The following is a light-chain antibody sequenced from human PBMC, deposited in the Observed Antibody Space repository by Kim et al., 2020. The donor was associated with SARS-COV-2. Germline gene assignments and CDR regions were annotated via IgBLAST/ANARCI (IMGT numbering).Light chain of an antibody. V-gene: IGLV1-40*01. CDR2: VNS. CDR3: QSYDNSLNGVV. J-gene: IGLJ2*01. Sequence: RGTMTCTGSSSSLGTNYDVHWYQQLPGTAPKLLIYVNSDRPSGVPDRFSGSKSGTSAFLAITGRQSEDEAVYYCQSYDNSLNGVVFGGGTQLTVL. CDR1: SSSLGTNYD.